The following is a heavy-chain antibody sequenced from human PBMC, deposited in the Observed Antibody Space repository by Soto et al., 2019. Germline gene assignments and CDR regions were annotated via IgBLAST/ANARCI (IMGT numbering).Heavy chain of an antibody. D-gene: IGHD3-16*01. CDR3: ARGPSRYGFSLDV. CDR2: ISWNGANT. Sequence: GWSLRLSCAASGFRFDDYNMHWVRQAPGKGLEWVSFISWNGANTFYADSVKGRFTISRDSSKKSVSLQINSLRSEDTALYYCARGPSRYGFSLDVWGHGAPLSVSS. V-gene: IGHV3-43*01. CDR1: GFRFDDYN. J-gene: IGHJ6*02.